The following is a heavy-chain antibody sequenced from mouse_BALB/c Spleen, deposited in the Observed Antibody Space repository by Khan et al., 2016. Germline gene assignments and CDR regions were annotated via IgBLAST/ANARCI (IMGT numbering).Heavy chain of an antibody. CDR3: ARGNYVPGSLDY. Sequence: EVKLLESGGGLVQPGGSLKLSCAASGFDFSRFWMSWVRQAPGKGLEWIGEINPDTITIDYTPSLKDRFIISSDNAKNKLYLQMSKVRSEDTALYYCARGNYVPGSLDYWGQGTTLTVSS. V-gene: IGHV4-1*02. D-gene: IGHD2-1*01. CDR1: GFDFSRFW. J-gene: IGHJ2*01. CDR2: INPDTITI.